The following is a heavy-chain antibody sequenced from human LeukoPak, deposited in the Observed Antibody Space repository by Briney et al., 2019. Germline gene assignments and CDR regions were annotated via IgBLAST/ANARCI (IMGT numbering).Heavy chain of an antibody. CDR2: IYYSGST. D-gene: IGHD3-16*02. Sequence: SETLSLTCTVSGGSVSNGSYYWSWIRQPPGKGLQWIGYIYYSGSTNYNPSLKSRVTISVDTSKNQFSLKLSSVTAADTAVYYCASRVYVWGSYRQGDYFDYWGQGTLVTVSS. J-gene: IGHJ4*02. CDR1: GGSVSNGSYY. V-gene: IGHV4-61*01. CDR3: ASRVYVWGSYRQGDYFDY.